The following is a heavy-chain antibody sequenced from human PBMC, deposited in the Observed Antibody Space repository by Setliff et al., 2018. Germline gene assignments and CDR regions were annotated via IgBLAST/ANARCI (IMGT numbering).Heavy chain of an antibody. Sequence: SETLSLTCAVSAYSIRSDYYWGWIRQPPGKGLEWIGSIYQSGSTYYNASLKSRVTISVDTSKNQFSLKLSAVTAADTAVYYCARVSYSFWSGSYYFYYMDVWGKGTTVTVSS. CDR2: IYQSGST. D-gene: IGHD3-3*01. CDR3: ARVSYSFWSGSYYFYYMDV. J-gene: IGHJ6*03. V-gene: IGHV4-38-2*01. CDR1: AYSIRSDYY.